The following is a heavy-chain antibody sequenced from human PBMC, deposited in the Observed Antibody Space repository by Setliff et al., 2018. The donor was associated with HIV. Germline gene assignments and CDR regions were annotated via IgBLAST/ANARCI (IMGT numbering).Heavy chain of an antibody. CDR2: FDPEAGEI. CDR3: ARGMDYYDTSGYYQYYFDY. V-gene: IGHV1-24*01. D-gene: IGHD3-22*01. CDR1: GFTLNELS. Sequence: GASVKVSCKISGFTLNELSIQWVRQAPAKGLEWMGGFDPEAGEIIYAQKFQGRVAMTEDTSTDTAYMDLSSLRSEDTAVYYCARGMDYYDTSGYYQYYFDYWGQGTLVTVSS. J-gene: IGHJ4*02.